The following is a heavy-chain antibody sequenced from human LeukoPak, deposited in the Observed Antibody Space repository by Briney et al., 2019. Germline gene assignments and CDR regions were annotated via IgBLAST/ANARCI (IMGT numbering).Heavy chain of an antibody. Sequence: SETLSLTCTVSGVSISSSNSYWGWIRQPPGKGLEWIGSIYYSGNTYYNASLKSQVTISVDTSKNQFSLKLSSVTAADTAVYYCARDPDGSANFDYWGQGTLVTVSS. D-gene: IGHD3-10*01. V-gene: IGHV4-39*07. J-gene: IGHJ4*02. CDR3: ARDPDGSANFDY. CDR1: GVSISSSNSY. CDR2: IYYSGNT.